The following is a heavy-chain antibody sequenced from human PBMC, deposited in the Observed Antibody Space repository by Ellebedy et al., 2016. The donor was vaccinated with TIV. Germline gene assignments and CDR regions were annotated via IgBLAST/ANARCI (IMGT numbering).Heavy chain of an antibody. V-gene: IGHV4-59*12. CDR3: ARDGISPMGGVDV. Sequence: SETLSLXXAVYGGSFSGYYWSWIRQPPGKGLEWIGYIYYSGSTNYNPSLKSRVTISVDTSKNQFSLKLSSVTAADTAVYYCARDGISPMGGVDVWGQGTTVTVSS. CDR1: GGSFSGYY. J-gene: IGHJ6*02. CDR2: IYYSGST. D-gene: IGHD2/OR15-2a*01.